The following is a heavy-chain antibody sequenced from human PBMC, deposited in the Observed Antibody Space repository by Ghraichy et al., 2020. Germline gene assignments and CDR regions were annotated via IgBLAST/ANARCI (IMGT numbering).Heavy chain of an antibody. CDR2: IYYSGST. J-gene: IGHJ2*01. V-gene: IGHV4-39*02. D-gene: IGHD1-26*01. CDR3: AREGRYSGSLYWYFDL. CDR1: GGSISSSSYY. Sequence: SQTLSLTCTVSGGSISSSSYYWGWIRQPPGKGLEWIGSIYYSGSTYYNPSLKSRVTISVDTSKNQFSLKLSSVTAADTAVYYCAREGRYSGSLYWYFDLWGRGTLVTVSS.